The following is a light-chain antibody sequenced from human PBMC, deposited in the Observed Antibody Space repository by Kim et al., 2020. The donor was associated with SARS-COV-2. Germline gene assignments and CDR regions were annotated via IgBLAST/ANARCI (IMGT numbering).Light chain of an antibody. CDR3: SSYTSSSTLEV. Sequence: QSALTQPASVSGSPGQSITISCTGTSSDVGGYNYVSWYQQHPGKAPKLMIYDVSIRPSGVSNRFSGSKSGNTASLTISGLQTEDEADYYCSSYTSSSTLEVFGGGTQLTVL. V-gene: IGLV2-14*03. CDR2: DVS. J-gene: IGLJ3*02. CDR1: SSDVGGYNY.